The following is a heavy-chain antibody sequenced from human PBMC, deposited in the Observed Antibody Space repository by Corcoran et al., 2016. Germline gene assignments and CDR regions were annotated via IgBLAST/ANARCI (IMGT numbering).Heavy chain of an antibody. Sequence: QVQLQESGPGLVKPSETLSLTCTVSGGSVSSGSYYWSWIRQPPGKGLEWIGYIYYSGSTNYNPSLKSRVTISVDTSKNQFSLKLSSVTAADTAVYYCARGVRAFGVVIIGWFDPWGQGTLVTVSS. D-gene: IGHD3-3*01. CDR2: IYYSGST. V-gene: IGHV4-61*01. CDR1: GGSVSSGSYY. J-gene: IGHJ5*02. CDR3: ARGVRAFGVVIIGWFDP.